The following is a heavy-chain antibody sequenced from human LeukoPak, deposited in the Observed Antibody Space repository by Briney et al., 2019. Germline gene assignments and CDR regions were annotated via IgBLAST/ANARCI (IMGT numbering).Heavy chain of an antibody. CDR3: ARAGVLLWFGVSIGSGMDV. D-gene: IGHD3-10*01. CDR1: GGSISSYY. CDR2: IYYSGSI. J-gene: IGHJ6*02. Sequence: SETLSLTCTVSGGSISSYYWSWIRQPPGKGLEWIGYIYYSGSINYNPSLKSRVTISVDTSKNQFSLKLSSVTAADTAVYYCARAGVLLWFGVSIGSGMDVWGQGTTVTVSS. V-gene: IGHV4-59*01.